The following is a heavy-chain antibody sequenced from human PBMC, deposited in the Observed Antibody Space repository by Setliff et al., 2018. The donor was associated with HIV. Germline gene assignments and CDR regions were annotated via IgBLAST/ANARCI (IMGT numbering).Heavy chain of an antibody. D-gene: IGHD2-2*02. CDR2: ISMSSHTSV. CDR1: GFTFNNAW. CDR3: VRDIGFNLYDH. V-gene: IGHV3-48*01. J-gene: IGHJ4*02. Sequence: GGSLRLSCVASGFTFNNAWMNWVRQAPGKGLEWVSYISMSSHTSVIYSDSVKGRFTISRDNARNSFYLQMSSLRAEDRAVYYCVRDIGFNLYDHWGQGTLVTVSS.